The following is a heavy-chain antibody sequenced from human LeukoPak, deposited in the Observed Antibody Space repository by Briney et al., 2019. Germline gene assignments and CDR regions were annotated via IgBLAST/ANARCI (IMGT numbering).Heavy chain of an antibody. D-gene: IGHD2-2*02. V-gene: IGHV3-23*01. J-gene: IGHJ4*02. CDR1: GFTFSSYA. CDR2: ISGSGGST. CDR3: AKRPCSSTSCYTYYFDY. Sequence: PGGSLRLSCAASGFTFSSYAMSWVRQAPGKGLEWVSAISGSGGSTYYADSVKGRFTIPRDNSKNTLYLQMNSLRAEDTAVYYCAKRPCSSTSCYTYYFDYWGQGTLVTVSS.